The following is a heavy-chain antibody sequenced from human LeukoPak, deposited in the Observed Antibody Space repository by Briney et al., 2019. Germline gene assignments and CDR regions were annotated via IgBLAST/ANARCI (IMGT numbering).Heavy chain of an antibody. CDR2: IYYSGST. J-gene: IGHJ4*02. D-gene: IGHD3-16*02. CDR3: ARVPTLSYRFDY. CDR1: GGSVSSGSYY. V-gene: IGHV4-61*01. Sequence: SETLSLTCTVSGGSVSSGSYYWSWIRQPPGEGLEWIGYIYYSGSTNYNPSLKSRVTISVDTSKNQFSLKLSSVTAADTAVYYCARVPTLSYRFDYWGQGTLVTVSS.